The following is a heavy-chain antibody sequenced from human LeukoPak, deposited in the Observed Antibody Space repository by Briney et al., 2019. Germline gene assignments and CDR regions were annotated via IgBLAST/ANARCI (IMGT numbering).Heavy chain of an antibody. CDR2: ISWNSGSI. J-gene: IGHJ4*02. D-gene: IGHD3-22*01. Sequence: QPGGSLRLSCAASGFTFDDYAMHWVRQAPGKGLEWVSGISWNSGSIGYADSVKGRFTISKDNAKNSLYLQMNSLRAEDTALYYCAKEGMIGVNYWGQGTLVTVSS. CDR3: AKEGMIGVNY. CDR1: GFTFDDYA. V-gene: IGHV3-9*01.